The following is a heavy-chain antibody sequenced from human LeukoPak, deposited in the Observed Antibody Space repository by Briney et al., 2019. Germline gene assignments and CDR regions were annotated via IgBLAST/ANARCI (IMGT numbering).Heavy chain of an antibody. D-gene: IGHD2-2*03. J-gene: IGHJ6*03. V-gene: IGHV1-69*05. Sequence: SVKVSCKASGGTFSGYAISWVRQAPGQGLEWMGRIIPIFGTANYPQKFQGRVTITTDESTSTAYMELSSLRSEDTAVYYCARDQLDIVVVPAAMRDYYYYMDVWGKGTTVTVSS. CDR1: GGTFSGYA. CDR2: IIPIFGTA. CDR3: ARDQLDIVVVPAAMRDYYYYMDV.